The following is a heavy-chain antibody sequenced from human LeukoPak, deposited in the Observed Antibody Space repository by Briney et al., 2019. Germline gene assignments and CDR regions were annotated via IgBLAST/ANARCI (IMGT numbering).Heavy chain of an antibody. CDR2: ISSSSSYI. J-gene: IGHJ4*02. CDR3: ARDLSRDYYGSGSYQR. D-gene: IGHD3-10*01. CDR1: GFTFSSYS. V-gene: IGHV3-21*01. Sequence: PGGSLRLSCAASGFTFSSYSMNWVRQAPGKGLEWVSSISSSSSYIYYADSVKGRFTISRDNAKNSLNLQMNGLRAEDTAVYYCARDLSRDYYGSGSYQRWGQGTLVTVSS.